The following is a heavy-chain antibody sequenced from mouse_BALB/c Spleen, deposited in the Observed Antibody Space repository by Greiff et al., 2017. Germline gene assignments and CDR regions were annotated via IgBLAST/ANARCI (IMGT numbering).Heavy chain of an antibody. CDR1: GYTFTSYW. V-gene: IGHV1-69*02. CDR3: TTGLYYFDY. Sequence: QVQLQQPGAELVRPGASVKLSCKASGYTFTSYWINWVKQRPGQGLEWIGNIYPSDSYTNYNQKFKDKATLTVDKSSSTAYMQLSSPTSEDSAVYYCTTGLYYFDYWGQGTTLTVSS. J-gene: IGHJ2*01. CDR2: IYPSDSYT.